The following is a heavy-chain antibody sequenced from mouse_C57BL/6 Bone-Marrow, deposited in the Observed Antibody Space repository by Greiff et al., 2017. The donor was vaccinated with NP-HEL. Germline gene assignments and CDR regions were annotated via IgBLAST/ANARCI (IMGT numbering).Heavy chain of an antibody. V-gene: IGHV1-64*01. CDR2: IHPNSGST. D-gene: IGHD1-1*01. CDR3: AREGITTVVGRLYWYFDV. J-gene: IGHJ1*03. Sequence: QVQLQQPGAELVKPGASVKLSCKASGYTFTSYWMHWVKQRPGQGLEWIGMIHPNSGSTNYNEKFKSKATLTVDKSSSTAYMQLSSLTSEDSAVYYCAREGITTVVGRLYWYFDVWGTGTTVTVSS. CDR1: GYTFTSYW.